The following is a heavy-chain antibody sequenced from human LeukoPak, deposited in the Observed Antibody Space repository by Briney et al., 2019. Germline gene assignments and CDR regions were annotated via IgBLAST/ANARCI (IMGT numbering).Heavy chain of an antibody. D-gene: IGHD5-18*01. Sequence: GGSLRLSCAASGFTFNYAWMSWVRQAPGKGLEWVGRIKSKTDGETTDYAAPVKGRFTISRDDSKNTLYLQMNSLKTEDTALYYCTTAPSGYAYMNGWHLDYWGQGALVTVSS. CDR1: GFTFNYAW. CDR3: TTAPSGYAYMNGWHLDY. CDR2: IKSKTDGETT. J-gene: IGHJ4*02. V-gene: IGHV3-15*01.